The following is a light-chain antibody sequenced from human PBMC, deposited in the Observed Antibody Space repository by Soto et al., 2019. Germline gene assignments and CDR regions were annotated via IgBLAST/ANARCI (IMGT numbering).Light chain of an antibody. Sequence: DIVMTQSPDSLAVSLGERATINCKSSQNVLYSPNSKNYLACDQQQPRQPPKLLIYWASTRESGLPDRFSGSGSGTYFTLTISSLQAEDVAFYYCQQFFTTPITFGQGTRLEIK. J-gene: IGKJ5*01. CDR1: QNVLYSPNSKNY. V-gene: IGKV4-1*01. CDR3: QQFFTTPIT. CDR2: WAS.